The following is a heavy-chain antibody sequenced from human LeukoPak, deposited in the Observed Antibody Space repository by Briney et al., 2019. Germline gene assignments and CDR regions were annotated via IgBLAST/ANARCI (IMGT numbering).Heavy chain of an antibody. CDR3: ARSALNWYFDL. J-gene: IGHJ2*01. CDR1: GGTFSSYT. V-gene: IGHV1-69*02. Sequence: ASVKVSCKASGGTFSSYTISWVRQAPGQGLEWMGRIIPILGIANYAQKFQGRVTITADKSTCTAYMELSSLRSEDTAVYHCARSALNWYFDLWGRGTLVTVSS. CDR2: IIPILGIA.